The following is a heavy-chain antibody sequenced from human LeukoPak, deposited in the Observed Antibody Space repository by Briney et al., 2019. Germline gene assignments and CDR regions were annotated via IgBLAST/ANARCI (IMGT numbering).Heavy chain of an antibody. CDR2: MNPNSGNT. D-gene: IGHD3-10*01. CDR1: GYTFTSYD. J-gene: IGHJ5*02. V-gene: IGHV1-8*01. Sequence: ASVKVSCKASGYTFTSYDINWVRQATGQGLEWMGWMNPNSGNTGYARKFQGRVTMTRNTSISTAYMELSSLRSEDTAVYYCAGRIRYGSGSYRKTNNWFDPWGQGTLVTVSS. CDR3: AGRIRYGSGSYRKTNNWFDP.